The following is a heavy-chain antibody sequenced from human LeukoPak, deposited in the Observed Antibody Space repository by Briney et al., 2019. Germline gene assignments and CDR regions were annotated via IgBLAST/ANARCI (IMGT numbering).Heavy chain of an antibody. CDR1: GYTFTGYY. CDR2: INPNSGGT. CDR3: ARVGYGSGSYRNYYYMDV. Sequence: ASVKVSCKASGYTFTGYYIHWVRQAPGQGLEWMGWINPNSGGTNYAQEFQGRVTMTRDTSISTAYMELSRLRSDDTAVYYCARVGYGSGSYRNYYYMDVWGKGTTVTISS. D-gene: IGHD3-10*01. J-gene: IGHJ6*03. V-gene: IGHV1-2*02.